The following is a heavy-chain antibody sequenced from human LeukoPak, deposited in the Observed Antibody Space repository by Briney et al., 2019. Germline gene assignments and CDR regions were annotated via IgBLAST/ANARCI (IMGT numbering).Heavy chain of an antibody. V-gene: IGHV1-8*01. CDR3: ARAEPNSSSWYLSSYYYYYGMDV. D-gene: IGHD6-13*01. CDR2: MNPNSGNT. CDR1: GYTFTSYD. J-gene: IGHJ6*02. Sequence: ASVKVSCKASGYTFTSYDINWVRQATGQGLEWMGWMNPNSGNTGYAQKFQGRVTMTRNTSISTAYMELSSLRSEDTAVYYCARAEPNSSSWYLSSYYYYYGMDVWGQGTTVTVSS.